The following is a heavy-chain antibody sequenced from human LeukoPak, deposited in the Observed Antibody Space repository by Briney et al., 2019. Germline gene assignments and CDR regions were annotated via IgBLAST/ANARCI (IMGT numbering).Heavy chain of an antibody. CDR1: GGSFSGYY. V-gene: IGHV4-34*01. CDR2: INHSGST. Sequence: SETLSLTCAVYGGSFSGYYWSWIRQPPGKGLEWIGEINHSGSTNYNPSLKSRVPISVDTSKDQFSLKLSSVTAADTAVYYCARAIYNYFDCWGQGTLVTVSS. D-gene: IGHD3-10*01. CDR3: ARAIYNYFDC. J-gene: IGHJ4*02.